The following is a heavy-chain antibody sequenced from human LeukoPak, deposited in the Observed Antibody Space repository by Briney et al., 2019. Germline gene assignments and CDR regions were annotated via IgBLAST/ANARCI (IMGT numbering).Heavy chain of an antibody. CDR1: GYTFTSYD. J-gene: IGHJ5*02. Sequence: GASVKVSCKASGYTFTSYDINWVRQATGQGLEWMGWMNPNSGNTGYAQKFQGRVTMTRNTSISTAYMELSSLRSEDTAVYYCARLRRKTIAVAGVWFDPWGQGTLVTVSS. CDR3: ARLRRKTIAVAGVWFDP. V-gene: IGHV1-8*01. CDR2: MNPNSGNT. D-gene: IGHD6-19*01.